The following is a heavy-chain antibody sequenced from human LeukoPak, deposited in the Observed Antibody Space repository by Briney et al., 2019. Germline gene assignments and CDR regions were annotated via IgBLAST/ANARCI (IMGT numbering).Heavy chain of an antibody. D-gene: IGHD3-22*01. CDR3: AKIASDSSGYI. Sequence: GGSLRLSCAASGFTLCTYVMIWVRQAPGKGLEWVSVISGSGSTTYYADSVKGRFTTSRDNSKSTLFLQMSSLRAEDTAVYYCAKIASDSSGYIWGQGTLVTVSS. CDR1: GFTLCTYV. CDR2: ISGSGSTT. V-gene: IGHV3-23*01. J-gene: IGHJ4*02.